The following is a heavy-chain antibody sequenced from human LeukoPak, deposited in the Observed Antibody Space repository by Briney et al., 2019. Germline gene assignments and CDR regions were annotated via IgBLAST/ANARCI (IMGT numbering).Heavy chain of an antibody. CDR3: ARGLRPYDY. CDR1: GFTFNGYS. V-gene: IGHV3-48*02. J-gene: IGHJ4*02. CDR2: ISSGSSTI. Sequence: GGSLRLACAASGFTFNGYSMNWVRQAPGKGLEWVSYISSGSSTIYYADSVKGRFTISRDNAKNSLYLQMNSLRDEDTAVYYCARGLRPYDYWGQGTLVTVSS. D-gene: IGHD5/OR15-5a*01.